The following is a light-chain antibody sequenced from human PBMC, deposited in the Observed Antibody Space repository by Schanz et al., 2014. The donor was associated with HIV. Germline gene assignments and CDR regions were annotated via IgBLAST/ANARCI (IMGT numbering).Light chain of an antibody. J-gene: IGLJ2*01. CDR3: QTWGTDSVV. CDR1: SGHSTYV. V-gene: IGLV4-69*01. Sequence: QLVLTQSPSASASLGASVKLTCTLSSGHSTYVVAWHQQQPQKAPRFLMSLNRDGAHIKGDGIPDRFSGSSSGSERYLNISRLQSEDEADYYCQTWGTDSVVFAGGTKLTVL. CDR2: LNRDGAH.